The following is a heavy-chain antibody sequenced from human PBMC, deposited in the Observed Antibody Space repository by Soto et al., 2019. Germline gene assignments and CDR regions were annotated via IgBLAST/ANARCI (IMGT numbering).Heavy chain of an antibody. CDR1: GGSISSSNHY. J-gene: IGHJ4*02. Sequence: SETLSLTCTVSGGSISSSNHYWGWIRQPPGQGLEWIGSIYYSGRTYYNPSLKSRLTISVDTSKNQFSLKLSSVTAADTAVYYFARGDLELWLAYFNYWGQGTLVTVSS. CDR2: IYYSGRT. D-gene: IGHD6-19*01. V-gene: IGHV4-39*01. CDR3: ARGDLELWLAYFNY.